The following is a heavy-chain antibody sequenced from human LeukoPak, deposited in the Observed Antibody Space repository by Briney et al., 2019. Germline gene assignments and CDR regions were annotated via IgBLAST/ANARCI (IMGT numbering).Heavy chain of an antibody. J-gene: IGHJ4*02. CDR3: AKMDSRMIDY. CDR1: GFTFGSYA. D-gene: IGHD6-13*01. CDR2: ISGSGGST. V-gene: IGHV3-23*01. Sequence: GRSLRLSCAASGFTFGSYAMHWVRQAPGKGLEWVSAISGSGGSTYYADSVKGRFTISRDNSKNTLYLQMNSLRAEDTAVYYCAKMDSRMIDYWGQGTLVTVSS.